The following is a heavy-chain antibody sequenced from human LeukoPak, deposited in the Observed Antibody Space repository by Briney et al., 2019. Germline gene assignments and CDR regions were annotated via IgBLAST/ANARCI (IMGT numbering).Heavy chain of an antibody. D-gene: IGHD3-22*01. CDR3: ARDRLHKYYIDSSGYYGVPEY. Sequence: ASVKVSCKASGYTFTSYGISWVRQAPGQGLEWMGWISAYNGNTNYAQKLQGRVTMTTDTSTSTAYMELRSLRSEDTAVHYCARDRLHKYYIDSSGYYGVPEYWGQGTLVTVSS. J-gene: IGHJ4*02. CDR2: ISAYNGNT. CDR1: GYTFTSYG. V-gene: IGHV1-18*01.